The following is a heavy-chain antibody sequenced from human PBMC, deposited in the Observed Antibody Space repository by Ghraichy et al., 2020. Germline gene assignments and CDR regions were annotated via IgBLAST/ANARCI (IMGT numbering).Heavy chain of an antibody. V-gene: IGHV5-51*01. CDR2: IYPDDSDI. Sequence: LNISCKGSGYRFTNYWIGWVRQMPGKGLEWMGIIYPDDSDIRYSPSFQGQVTISADKSISTAYLQWSSLKASDTAMYYCARHTRGVDNARVSNAFDIWGQGTLGTVSS. J-gene: IGHJ3*02. CDR1: GYRFTNYW. CDR3: ARHTRGVDNARVSNAFDI. D-gene: IGHD2-8*01.